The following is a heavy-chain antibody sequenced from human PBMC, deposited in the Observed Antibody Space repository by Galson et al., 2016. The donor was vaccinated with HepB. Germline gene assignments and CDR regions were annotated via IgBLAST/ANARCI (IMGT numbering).Heavy chain of an antibody. Sequence: QSGAEVKKPGESLKISCQGSGYKFTSYWIGWVRQVPGKGLEWMGTIYPGDSDTRYSPSFQGQVTISVDKSISTAYLQWSSLKASDSLTVEDTAVYYCARDTKDFWPWGQGSLVTVSP. J-gene: IGHJ5*02. CDR2: IYPGDSDT. CDR3: TAVYYCARDTKDFWP. D-gene: IGHD3-3*01. CDR1: GYKFTSYW. V-gene: IGHV5-51*01.